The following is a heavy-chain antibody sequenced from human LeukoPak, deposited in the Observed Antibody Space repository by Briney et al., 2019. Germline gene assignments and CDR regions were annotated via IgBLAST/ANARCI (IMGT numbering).Heavy chain of an antibody. Sequence: GGSLRLSCAASGFTFSSYSMNWVRQAPGKELEWVSSISSSSSYIYYADSVKGRFTISRDNAKNSLYLQMNSLRAEDTAVYYCARDLKYYGSGGDQGYFDYWGQGTLVTVSS. CDR3: ARDLKYYGSGGDQGYFDY. J-gene: IGHJ4*02. D-gene: IGHD3-10*01. CDR2: ISSSSSYI. CDR1: GFTFSSYS. V-gene: IGHV3-21*01.